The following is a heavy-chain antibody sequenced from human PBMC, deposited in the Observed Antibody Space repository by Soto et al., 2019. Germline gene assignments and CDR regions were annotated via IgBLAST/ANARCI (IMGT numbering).Heavy chain of an antibody. D-gene: IGHD3-16*02. J-gene: IGHJ6*04. Sequence: QVQLQESGPGLVKPSQTLSLTCTVSGGSISSGGYYWSWIRQHPGKGLEWIGYIYYSGSTYYNPSLKSRVTISVEPSKNQFSLRLSSVTAADTAVYYCARGTPGLSRPPADVWGEGTTVTVSS. CDR3: ARGTPGLSRPPADV. CDR1: GGSISSGGYY. V-gene: IGHV4-31*03. CDR2: IYYSGST.